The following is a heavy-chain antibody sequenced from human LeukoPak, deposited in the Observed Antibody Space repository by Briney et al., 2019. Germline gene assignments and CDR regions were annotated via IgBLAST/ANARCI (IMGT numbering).Heavy chain of an antibody. CDR2: IYSGGST. V-gene: IGHV3-53*01. J-gene: IGHJ4*02. CDR1: GFTVSSNY. CDR3: ARVGYYDILTGTGDY. D-gene: IGHD3-9*01. Sequence: GGSLRLSCAASGFTVSSNYMSWVRQAPGKGLEWVSVIYSGGSTYYADSVKGRFTISRDNSKNTLYLQMNSLRAEDTAVYYCARVGYYDILTGTGDYWGQGTLVTVSS.